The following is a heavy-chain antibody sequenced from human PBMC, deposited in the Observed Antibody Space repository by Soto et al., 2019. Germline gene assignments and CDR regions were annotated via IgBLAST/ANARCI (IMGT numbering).Heavy chain of an antibody. Sequence: QVQLVESGGGVVQPGRSLRLSCAASGFTFSSYGMHWVRQAPGKGLEWVAVIWYDGSNKYYADSVKGRFTISRDNSKNXXYLQMNSLRAEDTAVYYCARDLTPPTHYYYYGMDVWGQGTTVTVSS. J-gene: IGHJ6*02. CDR2: IWYDGSNK. CDR1: GFTFSSYG. D-gene: IGHD3-9*01. V-gene: IGHV3-33*01. CDR3: ARDLTPPTHYYYYGMDV.